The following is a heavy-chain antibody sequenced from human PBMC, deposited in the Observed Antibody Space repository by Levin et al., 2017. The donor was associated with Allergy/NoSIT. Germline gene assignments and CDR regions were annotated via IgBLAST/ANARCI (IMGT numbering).Heavy chain of an antibody. CDR1: GGSISSYY. Sequence: PSETLSLTCTVSGGSISSYYWSWIRQPPGKGLEWIGYIYYSGSTNYNPSLKSRVTISVDTSKNQFSLKLSSVTAADTAVYYCASLYSYADYYYYGMDGWGQGTTVTVSS. CDR2: IYYSGST. V-gene: IGHV4-59*01. D-gene: IGHD5-18*01. CDR3: ASLYSYADYYYYGMDG. J-gene: IGHJ6*02.